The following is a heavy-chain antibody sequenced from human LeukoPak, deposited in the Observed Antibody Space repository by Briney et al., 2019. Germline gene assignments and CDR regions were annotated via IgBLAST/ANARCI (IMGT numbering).Heavy chain of an antibody. D-gene: IGHD3-9*01. V-gene: IGHV4-34*01. CDR2: INHSGST. Sequence: SETLSLTCAVYGGSFSGYYWSWIRQPPGKGLEWIGEINHSGSTNYNPSLKSRVTISVDTSKNQFSLKLSSVTAADTAVYYCVTGYYSPFDYWGQGTLVTVSS. CDR3: VTGYYSPFDY. J-gene: IGHJ4*02. CDR1: GGSFSGYY.